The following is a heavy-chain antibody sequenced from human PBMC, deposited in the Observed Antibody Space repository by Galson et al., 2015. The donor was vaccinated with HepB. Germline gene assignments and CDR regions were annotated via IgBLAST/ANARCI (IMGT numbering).Heavy chain of an antibody. CDR1: GFTFSGYG. CDR3: AKDDYVGY. Sequence: SLRLSCAASGFTFSGYGMHWVRQAPGKGLEWVAVISYDGSNKYYADSVKGRFTISRDNSKNTLYLQMNSLRAEDTAVYYCAKDDYVGYWGQGTLVTVSS. V-gene: IGHV3-30*18. CDR2: ISYDGSNK. J-gene: IGHJ4*02.